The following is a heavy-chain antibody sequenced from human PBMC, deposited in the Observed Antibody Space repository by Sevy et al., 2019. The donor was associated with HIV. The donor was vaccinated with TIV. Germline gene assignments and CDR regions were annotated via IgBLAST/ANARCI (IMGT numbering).Heavy chain of an antibody. CDR1: GGTFSSYA. CDR2: IIPIFGTA. J-gene: IGHJ6*03. Sequence: ASVKVSCKASGGTFSSYAISWVRQAPGQGLEWMGGIIPIFGTANYAQKFQGRVTITADKSTSTAYMELSSLRSEDTAVYYCARAYRPATAIPYYYYYYMDVWGKWTTVTVSS. CDR3: ARAYRPATAIPYYYYYYMDV. V-gene: IGHV1-69*06. D-gene: IGHD2-2*02.